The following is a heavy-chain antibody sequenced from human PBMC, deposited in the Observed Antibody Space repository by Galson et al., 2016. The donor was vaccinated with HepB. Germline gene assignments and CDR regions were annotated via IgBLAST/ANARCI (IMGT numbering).Heavy chain of an antibody. CDR2: IYPSDSDTSDT. D-gene: IGHD3-22*01. J-gene: IGHJ4*02. CDR3: ARLPHYCYSSAPDY. CDR1: GYGFTKYW. V-gene: IGHV5-51*01. Sequence: QSGAEVKRPGESLKISCKASGYGFTKYWITWVRQMPGKGLEWMGIIYPSDSDTSDTRYSPSFQGQVTISVDKSITTAYLLWSNLKASDTAMYYCARLPHYCYSSAPDYWGQGTLVTVSS.